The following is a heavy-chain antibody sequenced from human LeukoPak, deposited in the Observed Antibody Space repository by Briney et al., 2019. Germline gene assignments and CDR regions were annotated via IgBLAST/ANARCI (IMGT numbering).Heavy chain of an antibody. CDR1: GGSISSYY. J-gene: IGHJ4*02. V-gene: IGHV4-59*05. Sequence: PSETLSLTCTVSGGSISSYYWSWIRQPPGKGLEWIGSIYYSGSTCYNPSLKSRVTISVDTSKNQFSLKLSSVTAADTAVYYCARRTGYFDYWGQGTLVTVSS. CDR3: ARRTGYFDY. CDR2: IYYSGST. D-gene: IGHD3/OR15-3a*01.